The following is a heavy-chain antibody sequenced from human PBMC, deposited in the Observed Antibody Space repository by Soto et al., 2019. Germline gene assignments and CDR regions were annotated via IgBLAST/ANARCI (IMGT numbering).Heavy chain of an antibody. CDR3: AKDVIYSGYGSGSYYFDY. CDR2: ISGSGGST. J-gene: IGHJ4*02. V-gene: IGHV3-23*01. D-gene: IGHD3-10*01. CDR1: GSTFTSYP. Sequence: GGSLRLSCPASGSTFTSYPMSWVRQAPGKGVDWVSAISGSGGSTYYADSVKGRFTISSDNSKNTLYLQMNSLRAEATAVYYCAKDVIYSGYGSGSYYFDYWGQGTLVTVSS.